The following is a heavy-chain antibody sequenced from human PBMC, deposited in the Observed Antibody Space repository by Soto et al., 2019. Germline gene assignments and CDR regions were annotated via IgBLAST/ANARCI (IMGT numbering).Heavy chain of an antibody. CDR3: AKDTYGSGWTLDS. Sequence: DVQLLESGGGVVQSGGSLRLSCSASGFAFSDYSMHWVRQAPGKGPEWVSAISGGGGNTYYAGSVNGRFTISRYNSRNTLYLQMHSLRDDDTALYYCAKDTYGSGWTLDSWGQGTRATVSS. CDR2: ISGGGGNT. J-gene: IGHJ4*02. V-gene: IGHV3-23*01. D-gene: IGHD6-19*01. CDR1: GFAFSDYS.